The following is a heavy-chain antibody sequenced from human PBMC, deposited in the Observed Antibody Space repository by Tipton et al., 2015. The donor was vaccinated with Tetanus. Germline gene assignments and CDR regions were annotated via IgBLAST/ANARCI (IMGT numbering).Heavy chain of an antibody. CDR2: ISAYNGNT. CDR3: ARQVGSTIFGMDYYGMDV. J-gene: IGHJ6*02. D-gene: IGHD3-3*01. Sequence: QLVQSGAEVKKPGASVRVSCKASGYTFTSYGISWVRQAPGQGLEWMGWISAYNGNTNYAQKLQGRVTMTTDTSTSTAYMELRRLRSDDTAVYYCARQVGSTIFGMDYYGMDVWGQGTTVTVSS. CDR1: GYTFTSYG. V-gene: IGHV1-18*01.